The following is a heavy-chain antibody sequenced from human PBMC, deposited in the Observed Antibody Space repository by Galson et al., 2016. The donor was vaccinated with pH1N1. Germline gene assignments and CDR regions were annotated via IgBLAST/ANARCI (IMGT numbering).Heavy chain of an antibody. CDR1: GYIFTNYY. D-gene: IGHD3/OR15-3a*01. Sequence: SVKVSCKASGYIFTNYYIHWVRQAPGQGLEWMGWINPNSGGTKFPQKFQGMVTMTRETSITTAYTDLSSLRSDDTAVYYCILMIWGNALNMWGQGTMVTVSS. CDR2: INPNSGGT. V-gene: IGHV1-2*02. CDR3: ILMIWGNALNM. J-gene: IGHJ3*02.